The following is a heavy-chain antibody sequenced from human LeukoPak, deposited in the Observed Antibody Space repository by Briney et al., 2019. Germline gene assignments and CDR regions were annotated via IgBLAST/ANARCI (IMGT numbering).Heavy chain of an antibody. V-gene: IGHV4-34*01. CDR1: GGFFSGYY. CDR2: INHSGST. D-gene: IGHD2-2*02. CDR3: ARAGNIVVVPAAILPNNWFDP. Sequence: SETLSLTCAVYGGFFSGYYWSWIRQPPGKGLEWIGEINHSGSTNYNPSLKSRVTISVDTSKNQFSLKLSSVTAADTAVYYCARAGNIVVVPAAILPNNWFDPWGQGTLVTVSS. J-gene: IGHJ5*02.